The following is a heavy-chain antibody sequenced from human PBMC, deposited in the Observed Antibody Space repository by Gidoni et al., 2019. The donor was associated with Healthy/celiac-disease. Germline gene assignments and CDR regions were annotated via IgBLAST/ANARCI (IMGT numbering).Heavy chain of an antibody. CDR3: AKERGEGWLVVVITYFDY. J-gene: IGHJ4*02. D-gene: IGHD3-22*01. Sequence: EVQLLESGGGLVQPGGSLRLSCAAYGFTFSSYAMSWVRQAPGKGLEWVSAISGSGGSTYYAESVKGRFTSSRDNSKNTLYLQMNSLRAEDTAVYYCAKERGEGWLVVVITYFDYWGQGTLVTVSS. V-gene: IGHV3-23*01. CDR1: GFTFSSYA. CDR2: ISGSGGST.